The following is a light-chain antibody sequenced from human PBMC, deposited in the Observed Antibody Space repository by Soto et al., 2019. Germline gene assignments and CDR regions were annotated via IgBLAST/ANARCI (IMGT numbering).Light chain of an antibody. J-gene: IGLJ1*01. CDR3: ATWDDSLSAFYV. CDR2: NNN. V-gene: IGLV1-47*01. Sequence: QSVLTQPPSASGTPGQRVTISCSGSSSNIGSNYVYWYQQVPGTAPKLLIYNNNQRPSGVPDRFSGSKSGTSASLAISGLRSEDEADYYCATWDDSLSAFYVFGTGTKVTVL. CDR1: SSNIGSNY.